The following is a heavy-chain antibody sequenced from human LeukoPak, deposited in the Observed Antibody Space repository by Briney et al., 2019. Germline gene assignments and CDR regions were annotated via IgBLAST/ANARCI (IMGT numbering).Heavy chain of an antibody. D-gene: IGHD6-25*01. V-gene: IGHV4-59*01. CDR3: AGRAARFFDY. CDR1: GDSLNSYY. Sequence: PSETLSLTCTVSGDSLNSYYWTWIRQSPGEGLQWIGYVFYGGSSNYNASLRSRVAISVDTSKNQFSLKLTSVTAADTAVYYCAGRAARFFDYWGQGILVTVSS. J-gene: IGHJ4*02. CDR2: VFYGGSS.